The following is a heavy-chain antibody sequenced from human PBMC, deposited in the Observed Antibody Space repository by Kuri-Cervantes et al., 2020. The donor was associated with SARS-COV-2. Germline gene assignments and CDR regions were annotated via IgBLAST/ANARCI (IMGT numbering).Heavy chain of an antibody. CDR3: ARDHGSFRITAAGIDAFDI. CDR2: INHSGST. D-gene: IGHD6-13*01. CDR1: GGSFSAYY. V-gene: IGHV4-34*01. Sequence: SETLSLTCAVYGGSFSAYYWSWIRQPPGKGLEWIGEINHSGSTNYNPSLKGRVTISVDTSKHQLSLKLSSVTAADTAVYYCARDHGSFRITAAGIDAFDIWGQGTMVTVSS. J-gene: IGHJ3*02.